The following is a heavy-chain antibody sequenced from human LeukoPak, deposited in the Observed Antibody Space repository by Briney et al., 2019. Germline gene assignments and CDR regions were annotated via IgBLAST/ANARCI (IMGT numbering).Heavy chain of an antibody. CDR1: GYSFTSNW. CDR3: ARLNYYDSSGYYRYYYGMDV. D-gene: IGHD3-22*01. Sequence: GESLKISCKGSGYSFTSNWIGWVRQMPGKGLESMGIIYPYDSDTRYSPSFQGHVTISADKSISTAYLQWSSLKASDTAMYYCARLNYYDSSGYYRYYYGMDVWGQGTTVTVSS. CDR2: IYPYDSDT. J-gene: IGHJ6*02. V-gene: IGHV5-51*01.